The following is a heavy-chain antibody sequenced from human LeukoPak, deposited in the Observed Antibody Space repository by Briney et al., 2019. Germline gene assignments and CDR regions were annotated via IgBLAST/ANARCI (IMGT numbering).Heavy chain of an antibody. CDR1: GFTFSSSA. V-gene: IGHV3-23*01. J-gene: IGHJ4*02. D-gene: IGHD6-13*01. Sequence: GGSLRLSFAASGFTFSSSAMTWLRQAPGKGLEWVSDISGGGDITYYADSVKGRFTISRDNSKNTLYLQMNSLRCEDTAVYYCASEGGAQQLVRKGFDYWGQGTLVTVSS. CDR3: ASEGGAQQLVRKGFDY. CDR2: ISGGGDIT.